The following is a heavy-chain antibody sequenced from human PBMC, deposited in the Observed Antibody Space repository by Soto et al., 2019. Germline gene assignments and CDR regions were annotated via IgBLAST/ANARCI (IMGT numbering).Heavy chain of an antibody. CDR2: IDNDGIYP. V-gene: IGHV3-74*01. Sequence: DVQLVESGGGLVQPGGSLRLSCAASGFTFTNYWMHWVRQGPEKGLVWVSRIDNDGIYPSYADSVKGRVTISRDNANNTLYLEMNNLRFEDTAVYYCGSVFEYWGQGILVPGYS. CDR3: GSVFEY. J-gene: IGHJ4*02. CDR1: GFTFTNYW.